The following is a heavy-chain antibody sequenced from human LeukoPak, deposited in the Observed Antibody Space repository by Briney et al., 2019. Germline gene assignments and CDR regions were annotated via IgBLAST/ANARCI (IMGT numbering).Heavy chain of an antibody. V-gene: IGHV1-2*02. CDR2: INPHSGGT. CDR1: GYTFTGYY. CDR3: ARDRVGVGGNGWEN. Sequence: GASVKVSCKASGYTFTGYYIHWVRQAPGQGLEWMGWINPHSGGTNYAQKFQGGVTMTRDTSITTAYMELSSLRSDDTAVYYCARDRVGVGGNGWENWGQGTLVTVSS. D-gene: IGHD6-19*01. J-gene: IGHJ4*02.